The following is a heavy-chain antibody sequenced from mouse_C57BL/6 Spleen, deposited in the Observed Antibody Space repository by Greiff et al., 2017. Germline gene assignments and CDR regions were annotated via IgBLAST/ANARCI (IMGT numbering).Heavy chain of an antibody. J-gene: IGHJ4*01. Sequence: VQLQQPGAELVMPGASVKLSCKASGYTFTSYWMHWVKQRPGQGLEWIGELDPSDSYTNYTQKFKGKSTLTVDKSSSTAYMQLSSLTSEDSAVYYCARGGYGRDFGYAMDYWGQGTSVTVSS. CDR1: GYTFTSYW. D-gene: IGHD1-1*01. CDR3: ARGGYGRDFGYAMDY. CDR2: LDPSDSYT. V-gene: IGHV1-69*01.